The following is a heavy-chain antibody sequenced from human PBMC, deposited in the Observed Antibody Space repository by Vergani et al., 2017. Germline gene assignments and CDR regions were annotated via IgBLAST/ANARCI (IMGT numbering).Heavy chain of an antibody. V-gene: IGHV3-11*04. CDR3: TRGLGIYDPPYFDS. CDR2: ISGSGGVS. J-gene: IGHJ4*02. Sequence: QVHLVESGGGLVKPGGSLRLSCAVSGFTFSNYYMSWVRQAPGTGLEWVAYISGSGGVSQYTDSLKGRFTISRDNAKQSMSLQMNRLRSEDTAVYYCTRGLGIYDPPYFDSWGLGTLVAVSS. D-gene: IGHD2/OR15-2a*01. CDR1: GFTFSNYY.